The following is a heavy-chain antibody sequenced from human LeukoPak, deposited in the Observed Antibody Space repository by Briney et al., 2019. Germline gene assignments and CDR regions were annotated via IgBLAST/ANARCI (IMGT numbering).Heavy chain of an antibody. J-gene: IGHJ3*02. CDR2: IKQDGSEK. Sequence: GGSLRLSCAASGFTFSNYWMSWVRQAPGKGLQWVANIKQDGSEKHYVDSVKGRFTISRDNAKNSLYLQMNSLRAEDTAMYYCARCYGDGAFDIWGQGTMVTVSS. D-gene: IGHD4-17*01. CDR1: GFTFSNYW. CDR3: ARCYGDGAFDI. V-gene: IGHV3-7*01.